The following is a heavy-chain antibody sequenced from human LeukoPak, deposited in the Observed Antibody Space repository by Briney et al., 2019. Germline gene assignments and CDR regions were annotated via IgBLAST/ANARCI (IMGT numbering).Heavy chain of an antibody. CDR3: AGDSTYYYDSGSSGPHYFDN. J-gene: IGHJ4*02. V-gene: IGHV3-30*01. CDR2: ISSGGTYE. D-gene: IGHD3-10*01. Sequence: GGSLRLSCAASGFTFSNYAMHWVRQAPGKGLEWVSLISSGGTYEYYADSVKGRFTISRDNSKNTLYLQLNSLRAEDTAVYYCAGDSTYYYDSGSSGPHYFDNWGQGTLITVSS. CDR1: GFTFSNYA.